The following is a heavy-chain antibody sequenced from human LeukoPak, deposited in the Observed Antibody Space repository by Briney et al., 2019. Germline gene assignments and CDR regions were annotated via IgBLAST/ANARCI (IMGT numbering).Heavy chain of an antibody. CDR2: IRYDGSNK. V-gene: IGHV3-30*02. CDR1: GFTFSSYD. D-gene: IGHD7-27*01. CDR3: ANLGMGIDY. J-gene: IGHJ4*02. Sequence: GGSLRLSCAASGFTFSSYDMHWVRQPPGKGLEWVAFIRYDGSNKHYADSVKSRSTISRDNSKNTLYLQMNSLRAEDTAVYLCANLGMGIDYWGQGTLVTVST.